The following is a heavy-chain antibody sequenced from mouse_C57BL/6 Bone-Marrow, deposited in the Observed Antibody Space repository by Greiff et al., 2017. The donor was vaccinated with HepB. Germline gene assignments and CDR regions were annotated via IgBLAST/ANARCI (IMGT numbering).Heavy chain of an antibody. CDR3: AMFHYYGSSYVDFDY. D-gene: IGHD1-1*01. CDR1: GFNIKNTY. J-gene: IGHJ2*01. Sequence: VQLQQSVAELVRPGASVKLSCTASGFNIKNTYMHWVKQRPEQGLEWIGRIDPANGNTKYAPKFQGKATITADTSSNTAYLQLSSLTSEDTAIYYCAMFHYYGSSYVDFDYWGQGTTLTVSS. CDR2: IDPANGNT. V-gene: IGHV14-3*01.